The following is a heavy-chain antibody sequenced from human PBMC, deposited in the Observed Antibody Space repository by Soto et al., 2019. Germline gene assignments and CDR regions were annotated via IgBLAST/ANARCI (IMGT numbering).Heavy chain of an antibody. CDR1: GFTFSSNW. J-gene: IGHJ4*02. CDR2: IDNDGSSR. D-gene: IGHD6-19*01. CDR3: ATGSGWYSPDY. V-gene: IGHV3-74*01. Sequence: EVQLVESGGGLVQPGGSLRLSCAASGFTFSSNWMHWVRQGPGKGLVWVSRIDNDGSSRDYADSVKGRFTISRDNAKNTGYLEMSSLRAEETAVYYCATGSGWYSPDYWGQGTLVTVSS.